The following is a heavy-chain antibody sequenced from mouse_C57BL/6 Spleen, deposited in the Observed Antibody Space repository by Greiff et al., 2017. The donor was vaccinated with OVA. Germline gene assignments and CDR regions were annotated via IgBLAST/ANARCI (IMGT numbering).Heavy chain of an antibody. CDR2: IDPETGGT. V-gene: IGHV1-15*01. Sequence: VQRVESGAELVRPGASVTLSCKASGYTFTDYEMHWVKQTPVHGLEWIGAIDPETGGTAYNQKFKGKAILTADKSSSTAYMELRSLTSEDSAVYYCTREEDYLYAMDYWGQGTSVTVSS. CDR3: TREEDYLYAMDY. D-gene: IGHD2-4*01. CDR1: GYTFTDYE. J-gene: IGHJ4*01.